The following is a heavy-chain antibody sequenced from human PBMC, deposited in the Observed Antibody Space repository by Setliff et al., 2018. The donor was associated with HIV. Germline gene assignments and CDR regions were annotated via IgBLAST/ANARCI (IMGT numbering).Heavy chain of an antibody. CDR1: GGSISSSSYY. CDR3: ATSGRGGDLLWFGDFY. J-gene: IGHJ4*02. Sequence: PSETLSLTCTVSGGSISSSSYYWGWIRQPPGKGLEWIGSIYYSGSTYYNPSLKSRVTITVDTAKNQFSLKRSSVTAADTAVYYCATSGRGGDLLWFGDFYWGQGTLVTVSS. D-gene: IGHD3-10*01. V-gene: IGHV4-39*07. CDR2: IYYSGST.